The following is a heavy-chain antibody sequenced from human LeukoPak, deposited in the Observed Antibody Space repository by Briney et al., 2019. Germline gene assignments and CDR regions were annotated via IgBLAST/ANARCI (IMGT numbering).Heavy chain of an antibody. J-gene: IGHJ3*02. Sequence: GGALRLSCAASVFTLSSNYMSWVRQAPGKGLEWVSVIYSGGSTYYADSVKGRFTISRDNSKNTLYLQMNSLRAEDTAVYYCAKSRTGTTNAFDIWGQGTMVTVSS. CDR2: IYSGGST. CDR1: VFTLSSNY. V-gene: IGHV3-53*05. CDR3: AKSRTGTTNAFDI. D-gene: IGHD1-1*01.